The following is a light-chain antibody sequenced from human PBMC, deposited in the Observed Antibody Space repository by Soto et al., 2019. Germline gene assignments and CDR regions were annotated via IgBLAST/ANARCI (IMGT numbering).Light chain of an antibody. CDR3: QPYYSTPRT. CDR1: QSLLYSSNNKNY. J-gene: IGKJ1*01. Sequence: DTVMTQSPDSLAVSLGERATINCKSSQSLLYSSNNKNYLAWYQQKPGQPPKLLIYWASTRESGVPDRFSGSGSGTDFTLTITSLQAEDVAVYYCQPYYSTPRTFGQGTKVEIK. CDR2: WAS. V-gene: IGKV4-1*01.